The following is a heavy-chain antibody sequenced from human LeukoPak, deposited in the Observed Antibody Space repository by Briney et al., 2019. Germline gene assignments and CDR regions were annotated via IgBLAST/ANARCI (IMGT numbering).Heavy chain of an antibody. CDR2: ISGSGGST. Sequence: PGGSLRLSCAASGFTFSSYAMSWVRQAPGKGLEWVSAISGSGGSTYYADSVKGRFTISRDNAKNSLYLQMNSLRDEDTAVYYCARGVLSGSYTLAYWGQGTLVTVSS. CDR3: ARGVLSGSYTLAY. V-gene: IGHV3-23*01. J-gene: IGHJ4*02. CDR1: GFTFSSYA. D-gene: IGHD1-26*01.